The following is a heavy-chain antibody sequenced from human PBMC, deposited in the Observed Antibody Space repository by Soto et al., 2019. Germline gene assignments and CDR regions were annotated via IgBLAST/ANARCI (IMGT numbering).Heavy chain of an antibody. V-gene: IGHV1-46*03. CDR3: GRAARGVVGLCEV. CDR1: GYMFTDYY. J-gene: IGHJ4*02. CDR2: ANPYDKRA. D-gene: IGHD3-10*01. Sequence: QAQLVQSAAEVKKPGASVKVSCRASGYMFTDYYLHWVRQAPGQGLQWIGLANPYDKRARYAQKFQGRVTMTSDTSTRTSFMELTGLTSEDAAVYYCGRAARGVVGLCEVWGQGTLVSVSS.